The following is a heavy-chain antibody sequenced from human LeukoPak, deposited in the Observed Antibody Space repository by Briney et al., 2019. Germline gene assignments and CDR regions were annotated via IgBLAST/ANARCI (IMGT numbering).Heavy chain of an antibody. D-gene: IGHD1-1*01. CDR1: GFTFSSYS. Sequence: GGSLRLSCAASGFTFSSYSMNWVRQAPGKGLEWVSYISSSSSTIYYADSVKGRFTISRDNAKNSLYLQMNSLRAEDTAVYYCARDRGTWTPDYWGQGTLVTVSS. CDR3: ARDRGTWTPDY. V-gene: IGHV3-48*01. J-gene: IGHJ4*02. CDR2: ISSSSSTI.